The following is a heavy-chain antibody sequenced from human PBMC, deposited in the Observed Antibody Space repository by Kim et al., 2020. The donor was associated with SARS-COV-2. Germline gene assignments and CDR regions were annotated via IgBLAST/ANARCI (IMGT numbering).Heavy chain of an antibody. CDR3: GDLGAGY. D-gene: IGHD3-16*01. CDR2: IKHKPEGYRT. J-gene: IGHJ4*02. Sequence: GGSLRLSCAVSGFTFSDHYIDWVRQAPGKGLEWVGRIKHKPEGYRTDYAASVKGRFTVSRDDSKNSAYLQMNSLKSDDTAVYYCGDLGAGYWGQGTLVTVSS. CDR1: GFTFSDHY. V-gene: IGHV3-72*01.